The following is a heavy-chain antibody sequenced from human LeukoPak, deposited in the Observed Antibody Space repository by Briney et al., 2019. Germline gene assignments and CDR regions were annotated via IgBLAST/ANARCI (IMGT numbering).Heavy chain of an antibody. J-gene: IGHJ4*02. CDR1: GGSISSYY. V-gene: IGHV4-59*01. Sequence: SETLPLTCTVSGGSISSYYWSWIRQPPGKGLEWIGYIYYSGSTNYNPSLKSRVTISVDTSKNQFSLKLSSVTAADTAVYYCARDSESSSWYWRFDYWGQGTLATVSS. CDR2: IYYSGST. CDR3: ARDSESSSWYWRFDY. D-gene: IGHD6-13*01.